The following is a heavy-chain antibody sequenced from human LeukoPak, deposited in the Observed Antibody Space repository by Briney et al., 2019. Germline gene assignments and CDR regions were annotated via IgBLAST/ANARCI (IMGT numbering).Heavy chain of an antibody. J-gene: IGHJ4*02. CDR2: IYYSGST. V-gene: IGHV4-59*05. D-gene: IGHD6-6*01. CDR1: GDSISRFY. Sequence: SETLSLTCTLSGDSISRFYWSWIRQPAGKGPEWIGSIYYSGSTYYNPSLKSRVTISVDTSKNQFSLKLSSVTAADTAVYYCARQQQLVRNFDYWGQGTLVTVSS. CDR3: ARQQQLVRNFDY.